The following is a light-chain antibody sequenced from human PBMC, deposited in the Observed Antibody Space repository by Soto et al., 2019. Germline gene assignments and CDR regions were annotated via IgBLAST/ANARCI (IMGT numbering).Light chain of an antibody. CDR3: QQSYNPPLT. Sequence: DIQMTQSPSALSASLGDRVTITCRASQSVSTFLNWYQQRPGKAPNLLIYAASSLQTGVPSRFSGSGSGSNFTLTISSLQPEDFATYYCQQSYNPPLTFGAGNKLDI. V-gene: IGKV1-39*01. CDR2: AAS. CDR1: QSVSTF. J-gene: IGKJ4*01.